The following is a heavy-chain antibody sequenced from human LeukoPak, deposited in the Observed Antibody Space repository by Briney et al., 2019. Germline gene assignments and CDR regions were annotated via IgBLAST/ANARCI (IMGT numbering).Heavy chain of an antibody. Sequence: SETLSLTCTVSGGSISSYYWSWIRQPPGKGLEWIGYIYYSGSTNYNPSLKSRVTISVDTSKNQFSLKLSSVTAADTAVYYCARVRRGYSGYDFPYDYWGQGTLVTVS. V-gene: IGHV4-59*01. J-gene: IGHJ4*02. CDR2: IYYSGST. CDR3: ARVRRGYSGYDFPYDY. D-gene: IGHD5-12*01. CDR1: GGSISSYY.